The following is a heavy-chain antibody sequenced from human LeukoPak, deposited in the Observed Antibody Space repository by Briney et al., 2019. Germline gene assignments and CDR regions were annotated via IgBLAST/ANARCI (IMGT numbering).Heavy chain of an antibody. CDR1: GYTFTSYD. CDR2: IIPIFGTA. J-gene: IGHJ4*02. Sequence: GASVKVSCKASGYTFTSYDINWVRQAPGQGLEWMGGIIPIFGTANYAQKFQGRVTITADESTSTAYMELSSLRSEDTAVYYCARDSIKGAGEDYWGQGTLVTVSS. D-gene: IGHD7-27*01. CDR3: ARDSIKGAGEDY. V-gene: IGHV1-69*13.